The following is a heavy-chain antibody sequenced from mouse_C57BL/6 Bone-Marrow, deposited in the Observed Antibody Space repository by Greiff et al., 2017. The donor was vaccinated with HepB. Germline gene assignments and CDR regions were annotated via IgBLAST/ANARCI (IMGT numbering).Heavy chain of an antibody. J-gene: IGHJ1*03. Sequence: VQLQQSGAELVRPGASVKLSCTASGFNIKDDYMHWVKQRPEQGLEWIGWIDPENGDTEYASKFQGKATINADTSSNTAYLQLSSLTSEDTAVYYCTTRGTTGPYFDVWGTGTTVTVSS. CDR1: GFNIKDDY. CDR3: TTRGTTGPYFDV. CDR2: IDPENGDT. V-gene: IGHV14-4*01. D-gene: IGHD1-1*01.